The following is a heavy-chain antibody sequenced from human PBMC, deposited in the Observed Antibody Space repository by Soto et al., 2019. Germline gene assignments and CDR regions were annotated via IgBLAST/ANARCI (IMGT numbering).Heavy chain of an antibody. J-gene: IGHJ4*02. Sequence: TSETLSLTCTVSGGSISSSSYYWGWIRQPPGKGLEWIGSIYYSGSTYYNPSLKSRVTISVDTSKNQFSLKLSSVTAADTAVYYCARHPPGYCSGGSCYGGPYYFDYWGQGTLVTVSS. CDR2: IYYSGST. D-gene: IGHD2-15*01. CDR1: GGSISSSSYY. V-gene: IGHV4-39*01. CDR3: ARHPPGYCSGGSCYGGPYYFDY.